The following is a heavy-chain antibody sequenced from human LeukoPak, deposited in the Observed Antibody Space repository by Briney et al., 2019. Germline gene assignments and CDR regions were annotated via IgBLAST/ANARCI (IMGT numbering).Heavy chain of an antibody. CDR1: GIRFNIYA. CDR2: ISSIGSAT. D-gene: IGHD4/OR15-4a*01. Sequence: GGSLRLSCAASGIRFNIYAMYWVRQAPGKGLEWVSFISSIGSATDYVDSVKGRFTVSGDNSKNTMYLQMSNLRAEDTAVYYCAKMVRSSDQEDYWGRGTLVTVSS. J-gene: IGHJ4*02. V-gene: IGHV3-23*01. CDR3: AKMVRSSDQEDY.